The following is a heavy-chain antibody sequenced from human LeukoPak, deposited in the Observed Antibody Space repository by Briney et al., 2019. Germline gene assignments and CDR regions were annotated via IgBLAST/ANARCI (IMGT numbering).Heavy chain of an antibody. CDR3: ARASYYYDSSGYPGYYFDY. CDR1: GGTFSSYA. CDR2: IIPIFGTA. V-gene: IGHV1-69*13. J-gene: IGHJ4*02. D-gene: IGHD3-22*01. Sequence: ASVKVSCKASGGTFSSYAISWVRQAPGQGLEWMGAIIPIFGTANYAQKFQGRVTITADESTSTAYMELSRLRSDDTAVYYCARASYYYDSSGYPGYYFDYWGQGTLVTVSS.